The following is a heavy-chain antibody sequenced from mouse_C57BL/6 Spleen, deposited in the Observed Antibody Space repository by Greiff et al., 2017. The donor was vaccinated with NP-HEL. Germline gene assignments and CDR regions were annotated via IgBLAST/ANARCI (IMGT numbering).Heavy chain of an antibody. V-gene: IGHV5-15*01. J-gene: IGHJ3*01. Sequence: EVQGVESGGGLVQPGGSLKLSCAASGFTFSDYGMAWVRQAPRKGPEWVAFISNLAYSIYYADTVTGRFTISRENAKNTLYLEMSSLRSEDTAMYYCARRDDYGFAYWGQGTLVTVSA. CDR2: ISNLAYSI. D-gene: IGHD2-4*01. CDR1: GFTFSDYG. CDR3: ARRDDYGFAY.